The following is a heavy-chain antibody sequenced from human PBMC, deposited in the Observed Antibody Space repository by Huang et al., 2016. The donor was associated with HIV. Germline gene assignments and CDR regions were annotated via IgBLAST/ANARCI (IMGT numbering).Heavy chain of an antibody. CDR2: FYYSGDA. J-gene: IGHJ3*02. CDR1: GGSITSSNHY. Sequence: QLHLQQSGPGLVRPSETLSLICTVSGGSITSSNHYWGWIRQTPGKGLDWIGNFYYSGDAYYTPSLKTRVSISIDTSKSQFSLRLSSVIATDTAVYYCASGEYGKNAYDIWGQGTVVTVS. D-gene: IGHD2-2*01. CDR3: ASGEYGKNAYDI. V-gene: IGHV4-39*01.